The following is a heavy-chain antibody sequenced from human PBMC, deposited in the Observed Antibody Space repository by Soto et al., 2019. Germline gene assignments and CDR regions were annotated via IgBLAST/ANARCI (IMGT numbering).Heavy chain of an antibody. CDR3: ASAGGLGAVAADH. J-gene: IGHJ4*02. V-gene: IGHV4-30-2*01. Sequence: QLQLQESGSGLVKPSQTLSLTCAVSGGSISSGGYSWSWIRQPPGKGLEWIGYIYHSGSTYYNPTPKARVTIAGDRSKTQFALQLSTVAAAATAVYYCASAGGLGAVAADHCGQRNLVTVCS. CDR2: IYHSGST. D-gene: IGHD6-19*01. CDR1: GGSISSGGYS.